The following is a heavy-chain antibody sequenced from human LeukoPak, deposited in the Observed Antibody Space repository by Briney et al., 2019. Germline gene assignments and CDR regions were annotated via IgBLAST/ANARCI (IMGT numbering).Heavy chain of an antibody. CDR2: ISGSGGST. D-gene: IGHD5-12*01. J-gene: IGHJ4*02. CDR3: AKVGHIVATICYFDY. V-gene: IGHV3-23*01. Sequence: GGSLRLSCAASGFTFSSYAMSWVRQAPGKGLEWVSAISGSGGSTYYADSVKGRFTISRDNSKNTLYLQMNRLRAEDTAVYYCAKVGHIVATICYFDYWGQGTLVTVSS. CDR1: GFTFSSYA.